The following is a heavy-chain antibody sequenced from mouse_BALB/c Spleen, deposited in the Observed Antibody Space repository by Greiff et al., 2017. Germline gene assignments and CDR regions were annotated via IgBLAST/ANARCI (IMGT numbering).Heavy chain of an antibody. Sequence: VQLQQSGPGLVKPSQSLSLTCTVTGYSITSDYAWNWIRQFPGNKLEWMGYISYSGSTSYNPSLKSRISITRDTSKNQFFLQLNSVTTEDTATYYCARRAYYRYDIGYYAMDYWGQGTSVTVSS. CDR3: ARRAYYRYDIGYYAMDY. CDR1: GYSITSDYA. CDR2: ISYSGST. J-gene: IGHJ4*01. V-gene: IGHV3-2*02. D-gene: IGHD2-14*01.